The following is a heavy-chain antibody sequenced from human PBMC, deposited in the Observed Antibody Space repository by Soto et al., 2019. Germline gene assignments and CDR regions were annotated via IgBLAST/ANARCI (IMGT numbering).Heavy chain of an antibody. J-gene: IGHJ4*02. CDR3: AHISDILTGYYAFDY. Sequence: QITLKESGPTLVKPTQTLTLTCTFSGFSLSTSGVGVGWIRQPPGKALEWLALIYWDDDKRYSPSLKSRLTITKDTSNNQVVLTMTNMDPVDTDTYYCAHISDILTGYYAFDYWGQGTLVTVSS. CDR1: GFSLSTSGVG. CDR2: IYWDDDK. V-gene: IGHV2-5*02. D-gene: IGHD3-9*01.